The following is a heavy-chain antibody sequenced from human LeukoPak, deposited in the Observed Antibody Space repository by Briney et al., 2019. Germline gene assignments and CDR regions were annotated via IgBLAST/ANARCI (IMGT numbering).Heavy chain of an antibody. D-gene: IGHD2-15*01. Sequence: GGSLRLSCAASGFTFSSYGMHWVRQAPGKGLEWVAVISYDGSNKYYADSVKGRFTISRDNSKNTLYLQMNSLRAEDTAVYYCAKLLGYCSGGSCYPEYFQHWGQGTLVTVSS. CDR2: ISYDGSNK. CDR3: AKLLGYCSGGSCYPEYFQH. CDR1: GFTFSSYG. J-gene: IGHJ1*01. V-gene: IGHV3-30*18.